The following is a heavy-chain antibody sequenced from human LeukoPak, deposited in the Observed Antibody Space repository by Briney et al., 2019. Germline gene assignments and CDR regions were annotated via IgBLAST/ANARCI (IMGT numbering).Heavy chain of an antibody. J-gene: IGHJ4*02. V-gene: IGHV4-59*01. Sequence: SETLSLTCTVSGGSISSYYWSWIRQPPGKGLEWVGYISYSGTTNYNPPLKRRLTISVDTSKNQCSLKRSSVAAADTAVYYCARASSIQLWFPFDYWGQGTLVTVSS. CDR1: GGSISSYY. CDR2: ISYSGTT. CDR3: ARASSIQLWFPFDY. D-gene: IGHD5-18*01.